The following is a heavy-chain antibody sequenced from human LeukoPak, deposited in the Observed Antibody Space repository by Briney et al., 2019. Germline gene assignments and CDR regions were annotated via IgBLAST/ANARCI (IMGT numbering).Heavy chain of an antibody. J-gene: IGHJ6*02. D-gene: IGHD1-26*01. Sequence: GGSLRLSCAASGFTFSSYGMHWVRQAPGEGLEWVAVISYDGSNKYYADSVKGRFTISRDNSKNTLYLQMNSLRAEDTAVYYCAKGYSGSYYYYYYYGMDVWGQGTTVTVSS. CDR2: ISYDGSNK. V-gene: IGHV3-30*18. CDR1: GFTFSSYG. CDR3: AKGYSGSYYYYYYYGMDV.